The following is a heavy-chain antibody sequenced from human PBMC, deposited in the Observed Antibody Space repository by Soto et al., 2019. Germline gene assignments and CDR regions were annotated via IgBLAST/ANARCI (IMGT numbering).Heavy chain of an antibody. CDR1: GFTFSSYA. CDR2: ISYDGSNK. D-gene: IGHD3-3*01. Sequence: QVQLVESGGGVVQPGRSLRLSCAASGFTFSSYAMHWVRQAPGKGLEWVAVISYDGSNKYYADSVKGRFTISRDNSKNXXYLQMNSLRAEDTAVYYCARGDYDLWSGATAAFDYWGQGTLVTVSS. V-gene: IGHV3-30-3*01. CDR3: ARGDYDLWSGATAAFDY. J-gene: IGHJ4*02.